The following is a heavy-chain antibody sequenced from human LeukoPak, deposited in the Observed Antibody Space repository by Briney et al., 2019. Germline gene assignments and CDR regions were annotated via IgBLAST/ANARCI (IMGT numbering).Heavy chain of an antibody. V-gene: IGHV4-39*01. D-gene: IGHD3-10*01. Sequence: SETLSLTCTVSGGSISSGSYYCGWIRQPPGKGLEWIGSIYHSGNTYYNPSLKSRITLSVDTSKNQFSLKLSSVTAADTAVYYCAGSNYDNWFDPWGQGTLVSVSS. J-gene: IGHJ5*02. CDR3: AGSNYDNWFDP. CDR1: GGSISSGSYY. CDR2: IYHSGNT.